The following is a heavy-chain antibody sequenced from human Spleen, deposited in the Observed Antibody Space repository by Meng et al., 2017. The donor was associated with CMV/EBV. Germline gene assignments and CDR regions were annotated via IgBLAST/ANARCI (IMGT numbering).Heavy chain of an antibody. CDR3: ARGFINVVPAAIGPWGDRVIDY. CDR2: NKKRGTK. D-gene: IGHD2-2*02. J-gene: IGHJ4*02. Sequence: GKGKEWIGENKKRGTKKKNPNKKRRVKITRETTKNQFSLKLSSVTDADTAVYYCARGFINVVPAAIGPWGDRVIDYWGQGTLVTVS. V-gene: IGHV4-34*01.